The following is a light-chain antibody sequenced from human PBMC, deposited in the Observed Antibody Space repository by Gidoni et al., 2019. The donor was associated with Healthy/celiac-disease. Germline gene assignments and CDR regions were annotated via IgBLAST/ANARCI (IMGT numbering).Light chain of an antibody. J-gene: IGLJ3*02. CDR2: GNS. Sequence: QSVLTQPPAVSGAPEPRVTICCTGSSSNIGAGYDVHWYQQLPGTAPKLLVYGNSNRPSGVPDRFSGSKSGTSASLAITGLQAEDEADYYCQSYDSSLSGSVFGGGTTLTVL. CDR3: QSYDSSLSGSV. V-gene: IGLV1-40*01. CDR1: SSNIGAGYD.